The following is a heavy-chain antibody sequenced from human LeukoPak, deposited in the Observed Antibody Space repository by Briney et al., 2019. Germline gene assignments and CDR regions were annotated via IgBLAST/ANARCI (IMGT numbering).Heavy chain of an antibody. V-gene: IGHV3-30*18. CDR3: AKDNFDL. J-gene: IGHJ2*01. Sequence: PGGSLRLSCAASGFTFSSYGMHWVRQAPGKGLEWVAVISYDGSNKYYADSVKGRFTISRDNSKNTLYLQMNSLRAEDKAVYYCAKDNFDLWGRGTLVTVSS. CDR1: GFTFSSYG. CDR2: ISYDGSNK.